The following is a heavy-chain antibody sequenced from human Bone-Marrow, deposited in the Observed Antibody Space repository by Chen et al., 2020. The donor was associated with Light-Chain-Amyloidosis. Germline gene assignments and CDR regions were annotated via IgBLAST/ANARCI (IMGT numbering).Heavy chain of an antibody. CDR1: NYW. CDR3: ARRRDGYNFDY. D-gene: IGHD2-21*01. Sequence: NYWFGWWRQMPGKGLEWMGVIYPDDSDARYSPSFEGQVTXXXDXSXXXXXXXXXXXXXXDTAMYYCARRRDGYNFDYWGQGTL. V-gene: IGHV5-51*01. J-gene: IGHJ4*02. CDR2: IYPDDSDA.